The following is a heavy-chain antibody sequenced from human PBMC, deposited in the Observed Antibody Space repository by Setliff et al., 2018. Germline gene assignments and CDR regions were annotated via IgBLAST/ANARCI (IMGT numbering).Heavy chain of an antibody. J-gene: IGHJ4*02. CDR2: ISSDGSTI. V-gene: IGHV3-48*03. D-gene: IGHD3-9*01. Sequence: GGSLRLSCAASGFTFSTYEMNWVRQAPGKGLEWVSYISSDGSTIFYADSVRGRFTISRDNAKKSLYLQMNSLRAEDTAVYYCACPDILTGLSDYWGQGTLVTVS. CDR1: GFTFSTYE. CDR3: ACPDILTGLSDY.